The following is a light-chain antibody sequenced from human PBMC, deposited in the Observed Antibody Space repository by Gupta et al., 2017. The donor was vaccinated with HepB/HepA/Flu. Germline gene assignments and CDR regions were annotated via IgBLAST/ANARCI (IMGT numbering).Light chain of an antibody. CDR3: HQEVNFPYT. CDR1: QSVLYTCNNKNY. V-gene: IGKV4-1*01. Sequence: DIVMTQYPDSLAVSLGERATINGKSSQSVLYTCNNKNYLAWYQQKPGQPPKLLIYWASTRECGVPGSFSGSGSGTDFTLTISSLQAEDVAVYYCHQEVNFPYTFGQGTKVEIK. CDR2: WAS. J-gene: IGKJ2*01.